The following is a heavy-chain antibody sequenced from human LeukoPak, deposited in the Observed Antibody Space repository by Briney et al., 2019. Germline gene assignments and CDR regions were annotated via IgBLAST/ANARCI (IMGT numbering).Heavy chain of an antibody. CDR2: ISYDGSNK. Sequence: PGRSLRLSCAASGFTFSSYAMHWVRQAPGKGLEWVAVISYDGSNKYYADSVKGRFTISRDNSKNTLYLQMNSLRAEDTAVYYCARVGPIASGDSPYYFDYWGQGTLVTVSS. D-gene: IGHD4-17*01. J-gene: IGHJ4*02. V-gene: IGHV3-30-3*01. CDR3: ARVGPIASGDSPYYFDY. CDR1: GFTFSSYA.